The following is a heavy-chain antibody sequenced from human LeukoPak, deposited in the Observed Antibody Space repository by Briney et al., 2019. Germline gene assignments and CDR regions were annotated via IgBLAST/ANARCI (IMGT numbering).Heavy chain of an antibody. CDR2: IYSGGST. Sequence: AGGSLRLSCAASGFTVSSNYMSWVCQAPGKGLEWVSVIYSGGSTCYADSVKGRFTISRDNSKNTLYLQMNSLRAEDTAVYYCASGYSSSWLDYWGQGTLVTVSS. CDR1: GFTVSSNY. CDR3: ASGYSSSWLDY. J-gene: IGHJ4*02. V-gene: IGHV3-66*01. D-gene: IGHD6-13*01.